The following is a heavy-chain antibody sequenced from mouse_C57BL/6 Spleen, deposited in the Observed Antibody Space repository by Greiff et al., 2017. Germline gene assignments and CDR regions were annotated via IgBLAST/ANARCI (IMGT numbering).Heavy chain of an antibody. CDR3: ARGQTAQATEFAY. Sequence: QVQLQQPGAELVRPGTSVKLSCKASGYTFTSYWMHWVKQRPGQGLEWIGVIDPSDSYTNYNQKFKGKATLTVDTSSSTAYMQLSSLSSEDSAVYYGARGQTAQATEFAYWGQGTLVTVSA. D-gene: IGHD3-2*02. CDR2: IDPSDSYT. CDR1: GYTFTSYW. V-gene: IGHV1-59*01. J-gene: IGHJ3*01.